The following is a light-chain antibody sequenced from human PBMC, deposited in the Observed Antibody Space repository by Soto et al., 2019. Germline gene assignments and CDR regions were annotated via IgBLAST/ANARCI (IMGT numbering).Light chain of an antibody. CDR3: QQYSVWPPVLT. CDR2: GAS. Sequence: EVGFTQSPGTVSLSPGERATLSCRASQSVSSSYLAWCQQKPGQAPRLLIYGASTRATDIPARFSGSGSGTEFTLSISSLQSEDFAVYYCQQYSVWPPVLTFGRGTKVAIK. V-gene: IGKV3-15*01. J-gene: IGKJ4*01. CDR1: QSVSSSY.